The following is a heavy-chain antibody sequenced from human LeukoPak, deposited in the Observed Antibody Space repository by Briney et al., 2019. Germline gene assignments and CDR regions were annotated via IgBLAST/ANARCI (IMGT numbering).Heavy chain of an antibody. CDR1: GYSISSGYY. J-gene: IGHJ4*02. D-gene: IGHD1-26*01. CDR3: ARELHSGSHYFDY. CDR2: INHSGST. V-gene: IGHV4-38-2*02. Sequence: PSETLSLTCTVSGYSISSGYYWGWIRQPPGKGLEWIGEINHSGSTNYNPSLKSRVTISVDTSKNRFSLKLTSVTAADTAVYYCARELHSGSHYFDYWGQGTLVTVSS.